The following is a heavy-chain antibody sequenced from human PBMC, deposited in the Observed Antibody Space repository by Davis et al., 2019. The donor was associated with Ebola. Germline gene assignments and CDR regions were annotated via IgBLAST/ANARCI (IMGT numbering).Heavy chain of an antibody. CDR2: ISSSSSTI. CDR3: AKVMARGLIVAYYGMDV. CDR1: GFSFTTYT. Sequence: GESLKISCAASGFSFTTYTMNWVRQAPGKGLEWVSYISSSSSTIYYADSVKGRFTISRDISNNTLSLQMNGLRAEDTAVYYCAKVMARGLIVAYYGMDVWGQGTTVTVSS. V-gene: IGHV3-48*04. J-gene: IGHJ6*02. D-gene: IGHD3-10*01.